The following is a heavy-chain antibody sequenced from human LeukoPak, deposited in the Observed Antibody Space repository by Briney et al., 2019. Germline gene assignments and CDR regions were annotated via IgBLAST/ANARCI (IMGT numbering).Heavy chain of an antibody. V-gene: IGHV4-34*01. CDR2: INHSGST. J-gene: IGHJ4*02. CDR1: GGSISSYY. Sequence: NPSETLSLTCTVSGGSISSYYWSRIRQPPGKGLEWIGEINHSGSTNYNPSLKSRVTISVDTSKNQFSLKLSSVTAADTAVYYCARGAYCSSTNCYGFDYWGQGTQVTASS. CDR3: ARGAYCSSTNCYGFDY. D-gene: IGHD2-2*01.